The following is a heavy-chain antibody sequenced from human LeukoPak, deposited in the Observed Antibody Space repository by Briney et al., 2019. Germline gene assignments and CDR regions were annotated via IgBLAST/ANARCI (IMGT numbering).Heavy chain of an antibody. CDR3: ARETPYYYDSSGPLGFDI. V-gene: IGHV4-34*01. J-gene: IGHJ3*02. CDR2: INHSGST. D-gene: IGHD3-22*01. CDR1: GGPFSGYY. Sequence: SETLSLTCAVYGGPFSGYYWSWIRQPPGKGLEWIGEINHSGSTNYNPSLKSRVTISVDTSKNQFSLKLSSVTAAGTAVYYCARETPYYYDSSGPLGFDIWGQGTMVTVSS.